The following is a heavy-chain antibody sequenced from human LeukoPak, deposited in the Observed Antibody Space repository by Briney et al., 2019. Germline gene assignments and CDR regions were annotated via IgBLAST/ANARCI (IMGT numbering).Heavy chain of an antibody. D-gene: IGHD6-19*01. J-gene: IGHJ6*03. V-gene: IGHV3-30*18. CDR1: GFTFSSYG. Sequence: PGGSLRLSCAASGFTFSSYGMHWVRQAPGKGLEWVAVISYDGSNKYYADSVKGRFTISRDNSKNTLYLQMNSLRAEDTAVYYCAKDGRWLKTPGYYYYMDVWGKGTTVTVSS. CDR3: AKDGRWLKTPGYYYYMDV. CDR2: ISYDGSNK.